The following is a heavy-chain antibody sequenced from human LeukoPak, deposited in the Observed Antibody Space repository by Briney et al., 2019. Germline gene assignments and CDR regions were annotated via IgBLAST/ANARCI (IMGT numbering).Heavy chain of an antibody. V-gene: IGHV1-46*01. D-gene: IGHD3-3*01. J-gene: IGHJ5*02. Sequence: GASVKVSCKASGYTFTKYYMNWVRQAPGQGLELMGIMHPTGDSTNYAQKFQGRVTLTRDTSTGTFYMELSSLTSEDTAVYYCARHDFDLPMIYSFFVHWGQGTLVTVSS. CDR1: GYTFTKYY. CDR3: ARHDFDLPMIYSFFVH. CDR2: MHPTGDST.